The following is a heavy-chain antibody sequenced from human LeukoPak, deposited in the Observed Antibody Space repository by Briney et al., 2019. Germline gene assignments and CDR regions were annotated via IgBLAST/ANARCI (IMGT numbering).Heavy chain of an antibody. Sequence: ASVKVSCKASGYTFTGYYMHWVRQAPGQGLEWMGGFDPEDGETIYAQKFQGRVTMTEDTSTDTAYMELSSLRSEDTAVYYCATDPDSSGWYFYWDQGTLVTVSS. CDR2: FDPEDGET. CDR1: GYTFTGYY. CDR3: ATDPDSSGWYFY. D-gene: IGHD6-19*01. V-gene: IGHV1-24*01. J-gene: IGHJ4*02.